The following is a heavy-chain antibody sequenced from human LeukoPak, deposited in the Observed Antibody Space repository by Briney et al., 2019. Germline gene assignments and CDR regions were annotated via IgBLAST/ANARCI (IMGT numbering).Heavy chain of an antibody. CDR3: ASGPYPAAGTDHQFDY. V-gene: IGHV4-59*01. Sequence: SQTLSLTCTVSGASISSYYWSWIRQPPGKGREWIGYIYYSGSTHYNPALKTRVTISVDTSKNQFSLDLSSVTAADTAVYYCASGPYPAAGTDHQFDYWGQGTLVTVSS. J-gene: IGHJ4*02. CDR1: GASISSYY. CDR2: IYYSGST. D-gene: IGHD6-13*01.